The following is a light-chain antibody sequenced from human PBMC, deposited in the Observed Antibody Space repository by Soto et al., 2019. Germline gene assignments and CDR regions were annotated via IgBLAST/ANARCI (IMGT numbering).Light chain of an antibody. J-gene: IGLJ2*01. CDR1: SSGIGTFNL. Sequence: QSALTQPASVSGSPGQSIAISCTGNSSGIGTFNLVSWYQQHPGKAPKLIIYEVNKRPSEISSRFSGSKSGNTASLTISGLRAEDEADYYCYSFAGVNTQFGGGTKLTVL. CDR2: EVN. CDR3: YSFAGVNTQ. V-gene: IGLV2-23*02.